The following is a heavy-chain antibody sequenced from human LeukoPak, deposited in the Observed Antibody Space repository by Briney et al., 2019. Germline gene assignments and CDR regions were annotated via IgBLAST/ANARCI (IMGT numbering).Heavy chain of an antibody. CDR3: ANGVLIFYNYYYMDV. CDR2: ISGSGGST. D-gene: IGHD3-16*01. Sequence: GGSLRLSCAASGFTFSSYGMSWVRQAPGKGLEWVSAISGSGGSTYYADSVKGRFTISRDNSKNTLYLQMNSLRAEDTAVYYCANGVLIFYNYYYMDVWGKGATVTISS. J-gene: IGHJ6*03. CDR1: GFTFSSYG. V-gene: IGHV3-23*01.